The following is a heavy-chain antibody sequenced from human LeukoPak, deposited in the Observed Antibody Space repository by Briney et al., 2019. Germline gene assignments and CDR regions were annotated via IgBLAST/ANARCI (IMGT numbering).Heavy chain of an antibody. V-gene: IGHV3-30*18. CDR2: ISYDGNNK. Sequence: PGGSLRLSCAASGFTFSSYGMHWVRQAPGKGLEWVADISYDGNNKYYADSVKGRFTISRDNSKNTLYVQMNSLREEDTAVHYCVKESSPAWIQLWSSAFDMWGQGTMVTVSS. D-gene: IGHD5-18*01. J-gene: IGHJ3*02. CDR3: VKESSPAWIQLWSSAFDM. CDR1: GFTFSSYG.